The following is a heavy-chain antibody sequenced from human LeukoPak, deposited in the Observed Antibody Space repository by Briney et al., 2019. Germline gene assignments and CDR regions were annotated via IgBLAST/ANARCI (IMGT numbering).Heavy chain of an antibody. CDR1: GYTFVAYH. CDR3: ARDLPFED. Sequence: ASVKVSCKASGYTFVAYHMHWVRQAPGEGLEWMGRIHPSSGATNYAQRFQGRVTLTRDTSINTAYMELSRLTSDDTAVYYCARDLPFEDWGQGTLVTVSS. D-gene: IGHD2/OR15-2a*01. V-gene: IGHV1-2*06. J-gene: IGHJ4*02. CDR2: IHPSSGAT.